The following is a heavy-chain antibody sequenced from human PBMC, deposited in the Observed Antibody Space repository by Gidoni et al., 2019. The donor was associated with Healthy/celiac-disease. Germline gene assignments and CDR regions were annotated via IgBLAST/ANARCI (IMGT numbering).Heavy chain of an antibody. V-gene: IGHV3-23*01. CDR3: AKGGRSTSKFDP. D-gene: IGHD2-2*01. CDR2: ISGSGGST. CDR1: GFPFSSYA. Sequence: EVQLLESGGGLVQPGGSLRLSCAASGFPFSSYAMSWVRQAPGKGLGWFSAISGSGGSTYYADSVKGRFTISRDNSKNTLYLQMNSLRAEDTAVYYCAKGGRSTSKFDPWGQGTLVTVSS. J-gene: IGHJ5*02.